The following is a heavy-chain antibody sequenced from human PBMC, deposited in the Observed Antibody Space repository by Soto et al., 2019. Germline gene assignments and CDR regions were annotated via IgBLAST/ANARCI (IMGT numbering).Heavy chain of an antibody. Sequence: SETLSLTCTVSGGSISSGGYYWSWIRQHPGKSLEWIGYIYYSGSTYYNPSLKSRVTISVDTSKNQFSLKLSSVTAADTAVYYCARAVALGYSSGWYGRINWFDPWGQGTLVTVSS. V-gene: IGHV4-31*03. J-gene: IGHJ5*02. D-gene: IGHD6-19*01. CDR3: ARAVALGYSSGWYGRINWFDP. CDR2: IYYSGST. CDR1: GGSISSGGYY.